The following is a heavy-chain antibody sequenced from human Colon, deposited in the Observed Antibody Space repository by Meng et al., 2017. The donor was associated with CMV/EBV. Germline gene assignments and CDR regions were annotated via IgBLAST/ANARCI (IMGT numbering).Heavy chain of an antibody. Sequence: KVSCKASGFTFTSYGISWVRQAPGQRLEWLGWISPHSGNTKYVQEIQGRVLMTTDTTTNTAYLELSSLTSGDTAVYYCARWANCGGDCHAHYPPHVSWGLDVWGQGTAVTVSS. CDR3: ARWANCGGDCHAHYPPHVSWGLDV. CDR1: GFTFTSYG. CDR2: ISPHSGNT. V-gene: IGHV1-18*01. J-gene: IGHJ6*02. D-gene: IGHD2-21*01.